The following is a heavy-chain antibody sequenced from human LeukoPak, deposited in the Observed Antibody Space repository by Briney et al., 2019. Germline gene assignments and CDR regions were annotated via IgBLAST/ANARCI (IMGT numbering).Heavy chain of an antibody. D-gene: IGHD6-25*01. J-gene: IGHJ4*02. CDR3: ARDIRRNNSGHIDY. V-gene: IGHV1-2*02. CDR1: GYTFTGYF. CDR2: INPNSGGT. Sequence: GASVKVSCKASGYTFTGYFMHWVRQAPGQGLEWMGWINPNSGGTNIAQKFQGRVTMTRDTSISTAYMELSRLKSDDTAVYYCARDIRRNNSGHIDYWGQGALVTVSS.